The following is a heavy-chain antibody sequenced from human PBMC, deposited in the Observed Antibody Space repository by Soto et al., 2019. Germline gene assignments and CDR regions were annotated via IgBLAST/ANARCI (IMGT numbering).Heavy chain of an antibody. J-gene: IGHJ6*02. CDR3: ARGNWNYYYGFDV. Sequence: GGSLRLSCAASEFTFDKYYMTWVRQAPGKGPEWVANIKPDGSEQYYVDSVKGRFTISRDNANNSLYLQMNSLRAEDTAVYFCARGNWNYYYGFDVRGQGTTVTVSS. CDR1: EFTFDKYY. D-gene: IGHD1-20*01. CDR2: IKPDGSEQ. V-gene: IGHV3-7*01.